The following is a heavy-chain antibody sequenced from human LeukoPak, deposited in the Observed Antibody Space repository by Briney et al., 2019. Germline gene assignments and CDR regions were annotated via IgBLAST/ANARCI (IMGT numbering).Heavy chain of an antibody. CDR2: IYYSGST. CDR3: AGDKFGELADY. J-gene: IGHJ4*02. V-gene: IGHV4-59*01. Sequence: SETVSLTCTVSGGSISSYYWSWIRQPPGKGLEWIGYIYYSGSTNYNPSLKSRVTISVDTSKNQFSLKLSSVTAADTAVYYCAGDKFGELADYWGQGTLVTVSS. D-gene: IGHD3-10*01. CDR1: GGSISSYY.